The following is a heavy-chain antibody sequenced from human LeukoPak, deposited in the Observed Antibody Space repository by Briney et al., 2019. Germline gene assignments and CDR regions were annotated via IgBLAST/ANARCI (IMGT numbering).Heavy chain of an antibody. CDR2: ISWNSGSI. V-gene: IGHV3-9*01. Sequence: PGGSLRLSCAASGFTYDDYAMHWVRQAPGKGLEWVSGISWNSGSIGYADSVKGRFTISRDNAKNSLYLQMNSLRAEDTALYYCAKDILDDSNGPLDYWGQGTLVTVSS. D-gene: IGHD3-22*01. CDR1: GFTYDDYA. CDR3: AKDILDDSNGPLDY. J-gene: IGHJ4*02.